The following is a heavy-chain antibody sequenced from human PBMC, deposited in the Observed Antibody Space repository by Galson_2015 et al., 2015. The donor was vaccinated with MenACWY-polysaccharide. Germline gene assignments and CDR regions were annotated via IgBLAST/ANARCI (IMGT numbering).Heavy chain of an antibody. Sequence: SLRLSCAASGYSFSSYGMHWVRQAPGRGLEWVAVIWYAGSEYYYGDSVEGRFTISRDNSENIAYLQMNSLRPEDTALSYCARLQSKYLDCWGKGTTVTVSS. V-gene: IGHV3-33*01. J-gene: IGHJ6*04. CDR1: GYSFSSYG. CDR2: IWYAGSEY. CDR3: ARLQSKYLDC. D-gene: IGHD4-11*01.